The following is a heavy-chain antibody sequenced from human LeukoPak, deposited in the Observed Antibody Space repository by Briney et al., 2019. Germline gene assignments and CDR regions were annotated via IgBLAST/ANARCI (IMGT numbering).Heavy chain of an antibody. CDR3: ASPVVPAATHSYWDPGMDV. Sequence: SENLSLTGTVSAGSISSSSYYWRWIRQPPGKGLEWIGSIYYSGSTYYNPSLKSRVTISVDTSKNQFSLKLSSVTAADTAVYYCASPVVPAATHSYWDPGMDVWGQGTTVTVSS. V-gene: IGHV4-39*01. D-gene: IGHD2-2*01. CDR1: AGSISSSSYY. J-gene: IGHJ6*02. CDR2: IYYSGST.